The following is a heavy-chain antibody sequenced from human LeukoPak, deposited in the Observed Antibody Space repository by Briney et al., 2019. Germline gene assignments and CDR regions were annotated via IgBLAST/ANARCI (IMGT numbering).Heavy chain of an antibody. D-gene: IGHD6-6*01. CDR1: GFTFDDYA. J-gene: IGHJ4*02. CDR2: ISWNSGSI. CDR3: AKGSQQLVSDYFDY. V-gene: IGHV3-9*01. Sequence: GGSLRLSCAASGFTFDDYAMRWVRQAPGKGLEWVSGISWNSGSIGYADSVKGRFTISRDNAKNSLYLQMNSLRAEDTALYYCAKGSQQLVSDYFDYWGQGTLVTVSS.